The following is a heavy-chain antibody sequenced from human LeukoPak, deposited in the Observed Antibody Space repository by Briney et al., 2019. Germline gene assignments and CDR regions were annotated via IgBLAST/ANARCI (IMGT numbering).Heavy chain of an antibody. Sequence: GGSLRLSCAASGFIFSSYWMSWVRQAPGKGLEWVANIKQDGSEKYYVDSAKGRFTISRDNAKNSLYLQMNSLRAEDTAVYYCASDIVATIRSYWGQGTLVTVSS. V-gene: IGHV3-7*01. CDR3: ASDIVATIRSY. J-gene: IGHJ4*02. CDR1: GFIFSSYW. D-gene: IGHD5-12*01. CDR2: IKQDGSEK.